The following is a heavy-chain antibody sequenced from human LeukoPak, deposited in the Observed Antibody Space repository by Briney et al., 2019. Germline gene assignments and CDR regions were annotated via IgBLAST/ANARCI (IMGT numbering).Heavy chain of an antibody. CDR1: GYSISSGYY. D-gene: IGHD4-17*01. J-gene: IGHJ4*02. Sequence: PSETLSLTCAVSGYSISSGYYWGWIRQPPGKGLEWIGSIYHSGSTYYNPSLKSRVTISVDTSKNQFSLKLSSVTAADTAVYYCARRLRYYFDYWGQGTLVTVPS. CDR3: ARRLRYYFDY. V-gene: IGHV4-38-2*01. CDR2: IYHSGST.